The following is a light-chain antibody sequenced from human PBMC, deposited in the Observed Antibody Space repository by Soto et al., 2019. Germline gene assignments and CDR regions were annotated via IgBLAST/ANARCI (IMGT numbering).Light chain of an antibody. CDR2: RDR. CDR1: NIGSKN. J-gene: IGLJ2*01. Sequence: SYELTQPLSVSVALGQTARITCGGNNIGSKNVHWYQQKPGQAPVLVIYRDRNRPSGIPERFSGSNSGNTATLTISRAQAGDEADYYSHVWDSSTVVFGGGTKLTVL. V-gene: IGLV3-9*01. CDR3: HVWDSSTVV.